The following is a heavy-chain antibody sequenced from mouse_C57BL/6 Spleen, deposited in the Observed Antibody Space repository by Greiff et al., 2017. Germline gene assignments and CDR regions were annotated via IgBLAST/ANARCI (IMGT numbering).Heavy chain of an antibody. D-gene: IGHD2-3*01. CDR1: GYTFTSYG. CDR3: ASRGVTSWCAY. CDR2: INPRSGNT. Sequence: QVQLQQSGAELARPGASVKLSCKASGYTFTSYGISWVKQSTGQGLEWIGDINPRSGNTYYNEKFKGKATLTADKSSSTAYMSVRSLASEDSAVYFCASRGVTSWCAYWGQGTLVTVSA. J-gene: IGHJ3*01. V-gene: IGHV1-81*01.